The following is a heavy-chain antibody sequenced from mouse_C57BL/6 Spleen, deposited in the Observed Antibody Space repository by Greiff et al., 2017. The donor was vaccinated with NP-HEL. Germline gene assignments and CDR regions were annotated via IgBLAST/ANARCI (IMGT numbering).Heavy chain of an antibody. CDR3: ARYPSSNWLDWYFDV. CDR1: GFTFTDYY. CDR2: IRNKANGYTT. J-gene: IGHJ1*03. D-gene: IGHD4-1*01. Sequence: EVKLMESGGGLVQPGGSLSLSCAASGFTFTDYYMSWVRQPPGKALEWLGFIRNKANGYTTEYSASVKGRFTISRDNSQSILYLQMNALRAEDSATYYCARYPSSNWLDWYFDVWGTGTTVTVSS. V-gene: IGHV7-3*01.